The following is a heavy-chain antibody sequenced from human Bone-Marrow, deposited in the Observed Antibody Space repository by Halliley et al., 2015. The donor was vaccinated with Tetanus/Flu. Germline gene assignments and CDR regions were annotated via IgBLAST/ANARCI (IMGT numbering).Heavy chain of an antibody. CDR2: IDWDDDK. V-gene: IGHV2-70*04. CDR1: GFSLSTSQMR. J-gene: IGHJ4*02. Sequence: LVKPSQTLTLTCTVSGFSLSTSQMRVSWIRQPPGKALEWLARIDWDDDKFYSTSLKSRLTISRDTSKNQVVLKMINMDPVDTATYRCARQSCSGDCHQFDYWGQGILVTVSS. CDR3: ARQSCSGDCHQFDY. D-gene: IGHD2-21*02.